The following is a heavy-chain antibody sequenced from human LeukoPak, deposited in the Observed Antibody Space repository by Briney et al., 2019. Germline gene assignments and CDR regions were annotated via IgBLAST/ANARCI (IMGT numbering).Heavy chain of an antibody. Sequence: GESLKISCKGSGYSFTNYWIGWVRQMPGEGLEWMGIIYPGDSDTRYSPSFQGQVTISAVKSISTAYLQWSSLKASDTGIYYCARPPCSGTACPFDYWGQGSLVTVSS. CDR3: ARPPCSGTACPFDY. D-gene: IGHD2-2*01. V-gene: IGHV5-51*01. CDR1: GYSFTNYW. J-gene: IGHJ4*02. CDR2: IYPGDSDT.